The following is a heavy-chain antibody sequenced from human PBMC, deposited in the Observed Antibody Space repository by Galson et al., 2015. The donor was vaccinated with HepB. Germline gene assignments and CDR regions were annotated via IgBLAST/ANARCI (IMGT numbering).Heavy chain of an antibody. CDR1: GFTFTRYA. D-gene: IGHD2-15*01. CDR3: AKDGIMVANNPYHFHY. Sequence: SLRLSCAASGFTFTRYAMTWVRQAPGKGLEWVASITSSGGKTYYTDSVKGRFTISRYNPKNTLFLQLNSLRAEDTAVYYCAKDGIMVANNPYHFHYWGQGTLVTVSS. J-gene: IGHJ4*02. V-gene: IGHV3-23*01. CDR2: ITSSGGKT.